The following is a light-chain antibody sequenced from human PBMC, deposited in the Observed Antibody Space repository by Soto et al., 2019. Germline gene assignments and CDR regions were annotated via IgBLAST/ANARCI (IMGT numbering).Light chain of an antibody. V-gene: IGLV2-14*03. CDR1: SSDIGAYNY. CDR2: DVN. CDR3: TSWTTSTTMI. J-gene: IGLJ2*01. Sequence: SALTQPASVSGSPGQSITISCTGTSSDIGAYNYVSWYQQHPGKAPKLMIYDVNIRPSGVSNRFSGSKSGNTASLTISGLQAEDEADYYCTSWTTSTTMIFGGVTKVTVL.